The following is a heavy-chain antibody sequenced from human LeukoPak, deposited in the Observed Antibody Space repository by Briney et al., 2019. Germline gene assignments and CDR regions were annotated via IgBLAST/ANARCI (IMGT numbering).Heavy chain of an antibody. Sequence: PGGSLRLSCAASGFTFSSYAMSWVRQAPGKGLEWVSAISGSGGSTYYADSVKGRFTISRDNSKNTLYLQMNSLRAEDTAVYYCAKAPGGYYYDSSGYYQFDYWGQGTLVTVSS. CDR3: AKAPGGYYYDSSGYYQFDY. J-gene: IGHJ4*02. CDR2: ISGSGGST. D-gene: IGHD3-22*01. CDR1: GFTFSSYA. V-gene: IGHV3-23*01.